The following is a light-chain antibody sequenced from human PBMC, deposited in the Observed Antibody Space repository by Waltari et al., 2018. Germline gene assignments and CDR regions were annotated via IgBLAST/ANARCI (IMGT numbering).Light chain of an antibody. CDR3: LQDYNYPWT. Sequence: AIQMTQSPSSLSASVGYRVTITCRASQGIRYDLAWYQQKPGKAPKILIFAASSLQSGVPSRFSGSGSGADFTLTISSLQPEDFATYFCLQDYNYPWTFGQGTKVEIK. V-gene: IGKV1-6*01. CDR2: AAS. J-gene: IGKJ1*01. CDR1: QGIRYD.